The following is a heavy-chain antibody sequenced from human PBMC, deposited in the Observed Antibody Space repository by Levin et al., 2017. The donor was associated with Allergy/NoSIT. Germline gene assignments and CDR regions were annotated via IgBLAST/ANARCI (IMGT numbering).Heavy chain of an antibody. Sequence: TLSLTCTFSGFSLSTSGVGVGWIRQPPGMALEWLALIYWDDDKRYSPSLKSRLTITKDTSKNQVVRTMTDMDPVDTATYYCARRGVAAPQNYYIDVWGKGTTVTVSS. CDR2: IYWDDDK. CDR3: ARRGVAAPQNYYIDV. D-gene: IGHD6-6*01. CDR1: GFSLSTSGVG. V-gene: IGHV2-5*02. J-gene: IGHJ6*03.